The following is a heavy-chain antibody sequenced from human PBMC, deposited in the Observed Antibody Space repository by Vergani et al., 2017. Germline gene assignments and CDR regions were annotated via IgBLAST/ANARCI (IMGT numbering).Heavy chain of an antibody. D-gene: IGHD3-3*01. Sequence: QVQLQESGPGLVKPSETLSLTCTVSGGSISSYYWSWIRQPPGKGLEWIGYIYYSGSTNYNPSLKIRVTISVDTSKNQFSLKLSSVTAADTAVYYCARARGIRFLEWLLFDYWGQGTLVTVSS. V-gene: IGHV4-59*01. J-gene: IGHJ4*02. CDR3: ARARGIRFLEWLLFDY. CDR2: IYYSGST. CDR1: GGSISSYY.